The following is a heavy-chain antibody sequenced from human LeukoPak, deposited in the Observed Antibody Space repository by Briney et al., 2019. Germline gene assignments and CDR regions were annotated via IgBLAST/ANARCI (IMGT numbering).Heavy chain of an antibody. J-gene: IGHJ5*02. Sequence: GGSLRLSCAASGFTFSHYGMHWIRQAPGKGLEWVAFVRFDGNDKFYADSVKGRFTISRDTSKNTLYLQMTSLTPEDTAVYYCAKDLMRDRWFGESWGQGTLVSVSS. CDR1: GFTFSHYG. CDR3: AKDLMRDRWFGES. D-gene: IGHD3-10*01. V-gene: IGHV3-30*02. CDR2: VRFDGNDK.